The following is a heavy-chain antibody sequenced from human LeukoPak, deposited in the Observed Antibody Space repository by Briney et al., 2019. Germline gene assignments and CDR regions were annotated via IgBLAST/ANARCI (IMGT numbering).Heavy chain of an antibody. J-gene: IGHJ4*02. D-gene: IGHD6-6*01. CDR3: ARFSYSSSSFLGFDY. CDR2: INHSGST. CDR1: GGSFSGYY. V-gene: IGHV4-34*01. Sequence: SETLSHTCAVYGGSFSGYYWSWIRQPPGKGLEWIGEINHSGSTNYNPSLKSRVTISVDTSKNQFSLKLSSVTAADTAVYYCARFSYSSSSFLGFDYWGQGTLVTVSS.